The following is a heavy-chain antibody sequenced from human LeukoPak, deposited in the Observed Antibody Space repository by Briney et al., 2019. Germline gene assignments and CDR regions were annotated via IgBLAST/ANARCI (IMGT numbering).Heavy chain of an antibody. CDR1: GFTFSSNY. D-gene: IGHD5-24*01. CDR2: IYSGGST. J-gene: IGHJ4*02. Sequence: PGGSLRLSCAASGFTFSSNYMSWVRQAPGKGLEWVSVIYSGGSTYYADSVKGRFTISRDNSKNSLYLQMNSLRTEDTALYYCAKDGYNTLIDYWGQGTLVTVSS. CDR3: AKDGYNTLIDY. V-gene: IGHV3-53*05.